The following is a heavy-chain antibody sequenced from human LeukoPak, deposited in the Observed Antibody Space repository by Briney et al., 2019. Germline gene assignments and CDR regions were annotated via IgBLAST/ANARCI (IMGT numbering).Heavy chain of an antibody. J-gene: IGHJ1*01. D-gene: IGHD6-19*01. CDR2: FYDGSNT. Sequence: AYTLSLTCSVSYGSISSYYWSWIRQPPGKGLEWSGFFYDGSNTNYNPSFKSQVTISVDTSNNPFSLQLSCLTAADTAVYYCARGRRHIAVACRGPGYFQHWGQGTLVTVSS. CDR3: ARGRRHIAVACRGPGYFQH. CDR1: YGSISSYY. V-gene: IGHV4-59*13.